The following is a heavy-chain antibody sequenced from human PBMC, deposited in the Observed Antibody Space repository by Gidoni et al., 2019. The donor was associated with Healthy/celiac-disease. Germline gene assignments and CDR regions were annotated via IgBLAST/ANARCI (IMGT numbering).Heavy chain of an antibody. CDR3: ARDPERYYDILTGYSSDYFDY. CDR1: GFTFSSYS. V-gene: IGHV3-48*01. J-gene: IGHJ4*02. CDR2: ISSSSSTI. D-gene: IGHD3-9*01. Sequence: EVQLVESGGGLVQPGGSLRLSCAASGFTFSSYSMNWVRQAPGKGLEWVSYISSSSSTIYYADSVKGRFTISRDNAKNSLYLQMNSLRAEDTAVYYCARDPERYYDILTGYSSDYFDYWGQGTLVTVSS.